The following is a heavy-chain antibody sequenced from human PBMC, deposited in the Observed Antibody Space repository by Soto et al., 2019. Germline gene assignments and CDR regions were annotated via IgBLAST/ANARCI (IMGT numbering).Heavy chain of an antibody. CDR3: ARGLPATLTLGMDV. CDR2: IYYSGST. CDR1: GGSISSGDYY. D-gene: IGHD5-12*01. J-gene: IGHJ6*02. Sequence: SETLSLTCTVSGGSISSGDYYWSWIRQPPGKGLEWIGYIYYSGSTYYNPSLKSRVTISVDTSKNQFSLKLSSVTAADTAVYYCARGLPATLTLGMDVWGQGTTVTVSS. V-gene: IGHV4-30-4*01.